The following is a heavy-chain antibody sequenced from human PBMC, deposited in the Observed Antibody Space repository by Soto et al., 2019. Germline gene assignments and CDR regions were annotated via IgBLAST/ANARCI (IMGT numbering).Heavy chain of an antibody. D-gene: IGHD2-2*01. J-gene: IGHJ5*02. V-gene: IGHV4-31*03. CDR3: AGGDCSGTSCYFFDP. CDR2: IYYSGTT. Sequence: SETLSLTCTVSGGSISSGGYYWSWIRQHPGKGLAWIGYIYYSGTTYYNPSLKSRVIISVDTSKNQFSLKLSSVTAADTAVDYCAGGDCSGTSCYFFDPWGQGTLVTVSS. CDR1: GGSISSGGYY.